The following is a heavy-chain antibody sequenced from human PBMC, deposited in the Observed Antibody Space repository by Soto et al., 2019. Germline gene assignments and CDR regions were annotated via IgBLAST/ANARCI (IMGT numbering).Heavy chain of an antibody. CDR2: ISHDGSNK. CDR3: AKDDNYDYVWWTYRSLYFDY. J-gene: IGHJ4*02. Sequence: GGSLRLSCTASRFTFSSYGMHWVRQAPSKGLEWVAVISHDGSNKYYADSVKGRFTISRDNSKNTLYLQMNSLRAEDTAVYYCAKDDNYDYVWWTYRSLYFDYWGRGTLVTVSS. V-gene: IGHV3-30*18. D-gene: IGHD3-16*02. CDR1: RFTFSSYG.